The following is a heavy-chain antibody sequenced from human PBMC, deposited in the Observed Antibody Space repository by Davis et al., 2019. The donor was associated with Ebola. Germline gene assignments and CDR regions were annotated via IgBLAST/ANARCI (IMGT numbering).Heavy chain of an antibody. CDR3: ATEMATILYYYGMDV. Sequence: GESLKISCAASGFTFSDYYMSWIRQAPGKGLEWVSYISSSGSTIYYADSVKGRFTISRDNAKNSLYLQMNSLSAEDTAVYYCATEMATILYYYGMDVWGQGTTVTVSS. CDR1: GFTFSDYY. V-gene: IGHV3-11*01. CDR2: ISSSGSTI. D-gene: IGHD5-24*01. J-gene: IGHJ6*02.